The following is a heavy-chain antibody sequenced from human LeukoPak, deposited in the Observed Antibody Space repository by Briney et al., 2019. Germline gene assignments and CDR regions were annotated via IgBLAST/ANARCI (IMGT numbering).Heavy chain of an antibody. Sequence: PGGSLRLSCAASGFTFSRYSMNWVRQAPGKGLEWVSYISSSSSIINYADSVKGRFTISRDNSKNTLYLQMSSLRPEDTAVYYCAKLRYDYVWGSYLDYWGQGTLVTVSS. CDR3: AKLRYDYVWGSYLDY. CDR1: GFTFSRYS. V-gene: IGHV3-48*01. D-gene: IGHD3-16*02. CDR2: ISSSSSII. J-gene: IGHJ4*02.